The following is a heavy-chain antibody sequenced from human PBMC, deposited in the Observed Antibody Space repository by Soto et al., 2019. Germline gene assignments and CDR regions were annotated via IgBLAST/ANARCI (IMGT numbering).Heavy chain of an antibody. J-gene: IGHJ2*01. Sequence: QITLKESGPTLVTPTQTLTLTCTFSGFSLTTGGVGVGWVRQPPGKALEWLALIYSNDDKRYSPSLRSRLTITKDTSKNQVVLTMTNMDPVDTATYYCGHRSDILIGYSQNNWYFDLWGRGTLVTVSS. D-gene: IGHD3-9*01. V-gene: IGHV2-5*01. CDR3: GHRSDILIGYSQNNWYFDL. CDR1: GFSLTTGGVG. CDR2: IYSNDDK.